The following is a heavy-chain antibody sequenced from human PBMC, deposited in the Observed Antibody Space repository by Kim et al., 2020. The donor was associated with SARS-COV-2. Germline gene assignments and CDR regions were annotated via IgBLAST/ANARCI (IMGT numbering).Heavy chain of an antibody. J-gene: IGHJ5*02. D-gene: IGHD2-21*01. Sequence: VKGRFPISRDNAKNALYQQLNSLRAEDTAVYYCARDDAYCGGDCYGWFDPWGQGTLVTVSS. V-gene: IGHV3-7*04. CDR3: ARDDAYCGGDCYGWFDP.